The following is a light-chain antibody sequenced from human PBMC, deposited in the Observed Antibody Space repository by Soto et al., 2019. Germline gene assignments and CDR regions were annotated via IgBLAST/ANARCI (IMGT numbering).Light chain of an antibody. Sequence: ILLARAPDDLSLSAGERATHGCSVSQSVSSAYLAWYQQKPGQAPRLLIYDVSSRATGIPDRFSGSGSGTDFTLPVSRLEPEDVAVYYRQQRSNWSITFGQGTRLEIK. V-gene: IGKV3D-20*02. J-gene: IGKJ5*01. CDR2: DVS. CDR3: QQRSNWSIT. CDR1: QSVSSAY.